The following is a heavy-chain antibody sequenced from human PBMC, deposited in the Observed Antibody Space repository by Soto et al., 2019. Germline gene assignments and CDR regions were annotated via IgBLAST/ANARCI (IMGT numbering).Heavy chain of an antibody. CDR3: ARVGYDFWSGYSNWFDP. V-gene: IGHV4-59*06. Sequence: SETLSLTCTVSGGSISSYYWSWIRQHPGKGLEWIGYIYYSGSTYYNPSLKSRVTISVDTSKNQFSLKLSSVTAADTAVYYCARVGYDFWSGYSNWFDPWGQGTLVTVSS. J-gene: IGHJ5*02. CDR1: GGSISSYY. D-gene: IGHD3-3*01. CDR2: IYYSGST.